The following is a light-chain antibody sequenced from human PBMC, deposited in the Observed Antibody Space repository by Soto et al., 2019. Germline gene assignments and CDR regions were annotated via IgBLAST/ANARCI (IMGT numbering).Light chain of an antibody. V-gene: IGLV2-14*03. CDR3: NSYTTSTTYV. CDR2: GVN. Sequence: QSVLTQPASVSGSPGQSITISCTGTSRDVGAYNRVSWYQQHPGRAPKLIIYGVNNRPSGISSRFSGSKSGTTASLTISGLQPEDEADYYCNSYTTSTTYVFGTGTKLTVL. J-gene: IGLJ1*01. CDR1: SRDVGAYNR.